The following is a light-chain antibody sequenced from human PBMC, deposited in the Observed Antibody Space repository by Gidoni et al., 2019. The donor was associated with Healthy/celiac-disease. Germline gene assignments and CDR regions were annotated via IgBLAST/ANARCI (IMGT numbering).Light chain of an antibody. Sequence: QSALTQPPSASGSPGQSVTISCTGTSSDVGGYNYVSWYHQHPGKAPKLMIYEVSKRPSGVPDRFSGSKSGNMASLTVSGLQAEDEADYYCSSYAGSNNFEVFGGGTKLTVL. CDR2: EVS. CDR1: SSDVGGYNY. V-gene: IGLV2-8*01. J-gene: IGLJ2*01. CDR3: SSYAGSNNFEV.